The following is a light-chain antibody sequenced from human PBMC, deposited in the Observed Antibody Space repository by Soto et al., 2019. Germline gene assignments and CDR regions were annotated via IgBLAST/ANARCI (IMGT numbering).Light chain of an antibody. CDR2: DAS. V-gene: IGKV1-33*01. CDR3: QQYNVIPPWT. Sequence: DIQMTPSPSSLSASLGDRVTITCRASQDIGNNLNWYRQKAGKAPELLIYDASNLQTDVPSRFSGSGSGTEFTLAISGLQPGDIATYYCQQYNVIPPWTFAQGTKVEVK. J-gene: IGKJ1*01. CDR1: QDIGNN.